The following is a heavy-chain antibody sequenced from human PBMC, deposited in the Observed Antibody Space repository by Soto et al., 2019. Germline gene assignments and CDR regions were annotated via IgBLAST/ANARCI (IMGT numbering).Heavy chain of an antibody. V-gene: IGHV4-39*01. CDR3: ASISCSSGWSAQVWHYYYGMDV. J-gene: IGHJ6*02. CDR2: IYYSGST. Sequence: PSETLSLTCTVSGGSISSSSYYWGWIRQPPGKGLEWIGSIYYSGSTYYNPSLKSRVTISVDTSKNQFSLKLSSVTAADTAVYYCASISCSSGWSAQVWHYYYGMDVWGQGTTVTVSS. CDR1: GGSISSSSYY. D-gene: IGHD6-19*01.